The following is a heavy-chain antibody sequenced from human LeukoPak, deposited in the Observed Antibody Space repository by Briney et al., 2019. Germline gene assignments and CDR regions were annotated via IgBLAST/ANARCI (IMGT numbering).Heavy chain of an antibody. CDR2: ISSSSSYI. CDR1: GFTFSSYS. Sequence: GGSLRLSCAASGFTFSSYSMNWVRQAPGKGLEWVSSISSSSSYIYYADSVKGRFTISRDNAENSLYLQMNSLRAEDTAVYYCAGPLQQLAGVFDDWGQQTLVTIAS. D-gene: IGHD6-13*01. J-gene: IGHJ4*02. V-gene: IGHV3-21*01. CDR3: AGPLQQLAGVFDD.